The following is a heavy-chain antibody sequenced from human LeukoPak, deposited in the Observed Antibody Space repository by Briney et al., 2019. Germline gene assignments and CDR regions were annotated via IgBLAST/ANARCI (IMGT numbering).Heavy chain of an antibody. J-gene: IGHJ4*02. CDR2: ISSRSTTI. D-gene: IGHD5-12*01. CDR3: VNVGRYSAFAYWDY. Sequence: PGGSLRLSCVASGFTFSDYTMNWVRQAPGKGLEWVSYISSRSTTIYYADSVKGRFTISRDNAENSLYLQMNSLRPEDTAVYYCVNVGRYSAFAYWDYWGQGTLVTVSS. V-gene: IGHV3-48*01. CDR1: GFTFSDYT.